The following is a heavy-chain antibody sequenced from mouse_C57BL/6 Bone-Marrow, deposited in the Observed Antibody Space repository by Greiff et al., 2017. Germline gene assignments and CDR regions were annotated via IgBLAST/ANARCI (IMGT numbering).Heavy chain of an antibody. D-gene: IGHD1-1*01. CDR2: INPSSGYT. CDR1: GYTFTSYT. CDR3: ARGPLIYYYGSSISWFAY. V-gene: IGHV1-4*01. Sequence: VQLQQSGAELARPGASVKMSCKASGYTFTSYTMHWVKQRPGRGLEWIGYINPSSGYTKYNQKFKDKATLTADKSSSTAYMQLSSLTSEDSAVYYCARGPLIYYYGSSISWFAYWGQGTLVTVSA. J-gene: IGHJ3*01.